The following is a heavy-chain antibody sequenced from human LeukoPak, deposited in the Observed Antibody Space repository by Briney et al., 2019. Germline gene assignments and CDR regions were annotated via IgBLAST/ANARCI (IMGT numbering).Heavy chain of an antibody. J-gene: IGHJ4*02. Sequence: GASVKVSCKASGYTFTSYGISWVRQAPGQGLEWMGWISAYNGNTNYAQKPQGRVTMTTDTSTSTAYMELRSLRSDDTAVYYCARDRYSSGWYGSSSFDYWGQGTLVTVSS. CDR2: ISAYNGNT. D-gene: IGHD6-19*01. CDR1: GYTFTSYG. V-gene: IGHV1-18*01. CDR3: ARDRYSSGWYGSSSFDY.